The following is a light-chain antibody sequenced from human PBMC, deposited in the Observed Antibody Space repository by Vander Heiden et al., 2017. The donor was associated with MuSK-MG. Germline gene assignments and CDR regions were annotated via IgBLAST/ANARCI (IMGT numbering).Light chain of an antibody. CDR2: EVS. CDR3: SQRVELPQT. J-gene: IGKJ3*01. CDR1: HSLLFSDGTTY. V-gene: IGKV2D-29*01. Sequence: DIVMTQTPPALSVTPGQPASMSCKSSHSLLFSDGTTYLFWYLQKPGQTPQLLLHEVSNRFPGVPDTFSGSGSATAFTLKIIRIEAPDVGVSYCSQRVELPQTFGPGTKFDIK.